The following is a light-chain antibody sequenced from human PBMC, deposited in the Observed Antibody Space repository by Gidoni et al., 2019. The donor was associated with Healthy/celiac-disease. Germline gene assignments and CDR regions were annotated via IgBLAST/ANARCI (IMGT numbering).Light chain of an antibody. CDR3: MQALQTSPT. J-gene: IGKJ5*01. CDR2: LGS. CDR1: QSLLHSNGYNY. Sequence: EIVMTQSPLSLLVTPGEPASISCRSSQSLLHSNGYNYLDWYLQKPGQSPQLLIYLGSNRASGVPDRFSSSGAGTDFTLKISRVEAEDVGVYYCMQALQTSPTFGQGTRLEIK. V-gene: IGKV2-28*01.